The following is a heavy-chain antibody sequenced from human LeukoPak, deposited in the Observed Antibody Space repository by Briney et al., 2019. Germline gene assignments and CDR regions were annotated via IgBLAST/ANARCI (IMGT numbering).Heavy chain of an antibody. Sequence: QPGGSLRLSCAASGFTFGSYSMVWVRQAPGKGLEYVSGITSNGGTTYYGNSVKGRFTISRDNSKDTLYLQMGSLRTEDMAVYYCARGIRWASDYWGQGTPVTVAS. CDR2: ITSNGGTT. CDR3: ARGIRWASDY. D-gene: IGHD4-23*01. J-gene: IGHJ4*02. V-gene: IGHV3-64*01. CDR1: GFTFGSYS.